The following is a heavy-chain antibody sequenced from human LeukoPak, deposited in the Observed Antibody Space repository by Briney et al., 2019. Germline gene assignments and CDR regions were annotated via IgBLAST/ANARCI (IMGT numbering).Heavy chain of an antibody. J-gene: IGHJ3*02. D-gene: IGHD1-26*01. Sequence: GGSLRLSCAASGLTFSSSNMHWVRQAPGKGLEWVSFISSSSTATQYADSVKGRFTISRDIGRKALYLQMNSLRDEDTAVYYCARGGGRSYSDAFDIWGQGTVVTVSS. V-gene: IGHV3-48*02. CDR3: ARGGGRSYSDAFDI. CDR2: ISSSSTAT. CDR1: GLTFSSSN.